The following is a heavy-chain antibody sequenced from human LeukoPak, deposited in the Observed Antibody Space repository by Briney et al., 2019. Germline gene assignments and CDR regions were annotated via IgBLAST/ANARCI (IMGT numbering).Heavy chain of an antibody. D-gene: IGHD1-26*01. CDR1: GFTFSSYW. Sequence: GGSLRLSCAASGFTFSSYWMSWVRQAPGKGLEWVANIKQDGSETYYVDSVKGRFSVSRDNAKKSLHLQMNSLRGDDTAVYYCARDSPYPGSYQYYFEFWGHGTAVTVSS. J-gene: IGHJ4*01. V-gene: IGHV3-7*01. CDR3: ARDSPYPGSYQYYFEF. CDR2: IKQDGSET.